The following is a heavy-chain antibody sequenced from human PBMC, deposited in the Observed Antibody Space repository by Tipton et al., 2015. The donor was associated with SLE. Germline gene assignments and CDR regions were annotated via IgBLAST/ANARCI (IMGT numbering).Heavy chain of an antibody. CDR3: ARDPRVGIAAAEAFDI. CDR1: GYTFTGYY. D-gene: IGHD6-13*01. Sequence: QLVQSGPEVKKPGASVKVSCKASGYTFTGYYMHWVRQAPGQGLEWMGRINPNSGGTNYAQKFQGRVTMTRDTSISTASMELSRLRSDDTAVYYCARDPRVGIAAAEAFDIWGQGTMVTVSS. J-gene: IGHJ3*02. CDR2: INPNSGGT. V-gene: IGHV1-2*06.